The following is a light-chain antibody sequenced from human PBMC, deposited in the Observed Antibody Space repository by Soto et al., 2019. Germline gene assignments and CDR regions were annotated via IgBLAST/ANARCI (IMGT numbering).Light chain of an antibody. V-gene: IGKV3-11*01. CDR1: HSVYVY. Sequence: EVVMTQSPANLSVSPGAGATLSCRARHSVYVYLAWYQQEPGQAPRLLIADASNRATGIPARFSGSGSGTDFTLTISSLEPEDFAVYYCQQCSNWPRITFGQGTRLEIK. CDR2: DAS. J-gene: IGKJ5*01. CDR3: QQCSNWPRIT.